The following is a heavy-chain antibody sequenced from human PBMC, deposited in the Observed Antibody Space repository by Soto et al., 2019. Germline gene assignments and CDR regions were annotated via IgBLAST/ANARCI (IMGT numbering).Heavy chain of an antibody. D-gene: IGHD1-1*01. CDR2: IYHSGST. Sequence: QLQLQESGSGLVKPSQTLSLTCAVSVCSLSSGGYSWSWIRQPPGNGLEWIGYIYHSGSTYYNPYLKFRVTISVDMTKNQFSLKPGSVTAADTAVYYCARVQDRWCQGTLVTVSS. CDR1: VCSLSSGGYS. J-gene: IGHJ5*02. V-gene: IGHV4-30-2*01. CDR3: ARVQDR.